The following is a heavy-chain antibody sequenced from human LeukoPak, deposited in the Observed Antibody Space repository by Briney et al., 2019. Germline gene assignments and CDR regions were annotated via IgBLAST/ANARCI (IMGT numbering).Heavy chain of an antibody. V-gene: IGHV1-24*01. D-gene: IGHD3-16*01. J-gene: IGHJ5*02. CDR3: AIRRLAVDSAPFDH. CDR2: SDPKDKT. CDR1: GRTLSQFS. Sequence: GASVKVSCKVSGRTLSQFSLQWVRQVPGKGLEWMGGSDPKDKTFYAQNFQGRVTLTEVTSTDTAYIELSSLIFEDSALYYCAIRRLAVDSAPFDHWGQGTLVTVSS.